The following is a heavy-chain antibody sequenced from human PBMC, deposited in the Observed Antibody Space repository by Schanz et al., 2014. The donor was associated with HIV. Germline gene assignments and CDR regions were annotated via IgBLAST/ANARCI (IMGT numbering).Heavy chain of an antibody. CDR3: AKASESIFGVEGLDF. J-gene: IGHJ4*02. D-gene: IGHD3-3*01. Sequence: VQLVESGGGLVQPGRSLRLSCAASGFIFSNYGIHWVRQAPGKGLEWVAVSSHDGSVKFYGDSVKGRFTISRDTFKNTVYLQMNSLRSEDTAVYYCAKASESIFGVEGLDFWGQGTLVIVSS. CDR2: SSHDGSVK. V-gene: IGHV3-30*18. CDR1: GFIFSNYG.